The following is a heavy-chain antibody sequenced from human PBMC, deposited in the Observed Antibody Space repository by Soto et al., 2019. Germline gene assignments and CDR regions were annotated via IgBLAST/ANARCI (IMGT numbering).Heavy chain of an antibody. CDR1: GFTFSSYA. Sequence: GGSLRLSCAASGFTFSSYAMHWVRQAPGKGLEWVAVISYDGSNKYYADSVKGRFTISRDNSKNTLYVQMNSLRPEDTAVYYCARAFRPDTYITMIVVADAFDIWGQGTMVTVSS. CDR3: ARAFRPDTYITMIVVADAFDI. CDR2: ISYDGSNK. J-gene: IGHJ3*02. D-gene: IGHD3-22*01. V-gene: IGHV3-30-3*01.